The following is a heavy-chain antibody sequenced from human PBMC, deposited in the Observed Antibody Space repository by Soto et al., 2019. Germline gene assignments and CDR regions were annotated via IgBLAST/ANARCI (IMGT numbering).Heavy chain of an antibody. Sequence: ASGKVSCKASGYTFTSYDINWVRQATGQGLEWMGWMNPNSGNTGYAQKVQGRVTMTRNTSISTAYMELSSLRSEDTAVYYCARGGILAEPRANYYYYYMDVWGKGTTVTVSS. CDR2: MNPNSGNT. CDR3: ARGGILAEPRANYYYYYMDV. V-gene: IGHV1-8*01. D-gene: IGHD5-18*01. J-gene: IGHJ6*03. CDR1: GYTFTSYD.